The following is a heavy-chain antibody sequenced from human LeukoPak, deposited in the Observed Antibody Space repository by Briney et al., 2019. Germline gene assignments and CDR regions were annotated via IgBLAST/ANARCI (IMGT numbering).Heavy chain of an antibody. Sequence: SETLSLTCTVSGGSISSSSYYWGWIRQPPGKGLEWIGSIYYSGSTYYNPSLESRVTISVDTSKNQFSLKLSSVTAADTAVYYCARDSGGYCSSTSCYSEQPYFDYWGQGTLVTVSS. CDR1: GGSISSSSYY. J-gene: IGHJ4*02. CDR3: ARDSGGYCSSTSCYSEQPYFDY. D-gene: IGHD2-2*01. CDR2: IYYSGST. V-gene: IGHV4-39*07.